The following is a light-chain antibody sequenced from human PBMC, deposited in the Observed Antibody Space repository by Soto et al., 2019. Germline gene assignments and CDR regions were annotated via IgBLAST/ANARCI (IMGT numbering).Light chain of an antibody. CDR2: AAS. CDR1: QNINTY. CDR3: QQSYSTLST. Sequence: DIQMTQSPSSLSASLGDRVTITCRASQNINTYLNWYQQKPGKAPRVLIYAASTLQSGVPSRFSGSGSVTEFTLTISSLQPEDFATYYCQQSYSTLSTFGQGTKVEIK. J-gene: IGKJ1*01. V-gene: IGKV1-39*01.